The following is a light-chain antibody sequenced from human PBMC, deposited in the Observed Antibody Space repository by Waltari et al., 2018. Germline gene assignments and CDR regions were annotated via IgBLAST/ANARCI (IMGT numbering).Light chain of an antibody. CDR1: QDIISY. CDR3: QQYKSAPLT. J-gene: IGKJ4*01. Sequence: DIQMTQSPSSLSASVGDTVTITCRASQDIISYLAWYQQKPGKAPKPLIYYASNLESGVPSRFSGSGSGTEFTLTSSSLQPEDFATYYCQQYKSAPLTFGGGTKVEI. CDR2: YAS. V-gene: IGKV1-16*01.